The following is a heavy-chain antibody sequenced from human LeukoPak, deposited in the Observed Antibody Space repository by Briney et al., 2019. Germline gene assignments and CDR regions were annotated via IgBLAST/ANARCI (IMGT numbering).Heavy chain of an antibody. CDR2: IKQEGSEK. D-gene: IGHD4-17*01. Sequence: PGRALRVSCAASGFTFSSYWMSWVREAPGKGLEWVANIKQEGSEKYYVDSVRGGFTISRDNAKNSLYLQMNSLRAEDTAVYYCAREDYGEYVQYFDYWGQGTLVTVSS. V-gene: IGHV3-7*01. J-gene: IGHJ4*02. CDR1: GFTFSSYW. CDR3: AREDYGEYVQYFDY.